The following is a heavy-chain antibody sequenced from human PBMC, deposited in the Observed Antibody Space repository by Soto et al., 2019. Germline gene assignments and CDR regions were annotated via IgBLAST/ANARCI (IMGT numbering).Heavy chain of an antibody. CDR1: GVAFSRYG. CDR3: ARGGGWFLELGMNVFDF. D-gene: IGHD3-3*01. V-gene: IGHV3-33*01. J-gene: IGHJ3*01. Sequence: GGALRLSCAASGVAFSRYGMHWVRQAPGKGLEWVALVWYDGSNKYYVDSVKGRFTISRDNSKNTLYLQMNSLRAGDTAVYYCARGGGWFLELGMNVFDFWGQGTTVTVSS. CDR2: VWYDGSNK.